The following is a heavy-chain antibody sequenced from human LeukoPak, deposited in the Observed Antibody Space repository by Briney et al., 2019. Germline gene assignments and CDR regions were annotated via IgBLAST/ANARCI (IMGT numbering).Heavy chain of an antibody. Sequence: SETLSLTCTVSGGSISSGDYYWSWIRQPPGKGLEWIGYIYHSGSTYYNPSLKSRVTISVDRSKNQFSLKLSSVTAADTAVYYCARVRGSRSADYWGQGTLVTVSS. J-gene: IGHJ4*02. CDR1: GGSISSGDYY. V-gene: IGHV4-30-2*01. CDR2: IYHSGST. CDR3: ARVRGSRSADY. D-gene: IGHD1-26*01.